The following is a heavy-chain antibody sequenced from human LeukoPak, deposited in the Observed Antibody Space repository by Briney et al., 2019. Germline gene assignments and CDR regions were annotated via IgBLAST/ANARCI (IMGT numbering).Heavy chain of an antibody. D-gene: IGHD1-1*01. CDR2: ISGSGGST. CDR1: GFTFSSYA. V-gene: IGHV3-23*01. Sequence: GGSLRLSCAASGFTFSSYAMSWVRQAPGKGLEWVSAISGSGGSTYYADSVKGRFTISRDNSKNTLYLQMNSLRAEDTAVYYCARGPGTQSRSFSLLAGFDPWGQGTLVTVSS. J-gene: IGHJ5*02. CDR3: ARGPGTQSRSFSLLAGFDP.